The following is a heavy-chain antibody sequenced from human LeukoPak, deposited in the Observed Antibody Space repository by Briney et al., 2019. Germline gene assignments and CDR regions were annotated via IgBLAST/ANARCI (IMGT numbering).Heavy chain of an antibody. CDR3: ARRYSSSWYVRAYNWFDP. Sequence: GESLKISCKGPGYSFTSYWIGWVRQMPGKGLEWMGIIYPGDSDTRYSPSFQGQVTISADKSISTAYLQWSSLKASDTAMYYCARRYSSSWYVRAYNWFDPWGQGTLVTVSS. CDR1: GYSFTSYW. D-gene: IGHD6-13*01. J-gene: IGHJ5*02. V-gene: IGHV5-51*01. CDR2: IYPGDSDT.